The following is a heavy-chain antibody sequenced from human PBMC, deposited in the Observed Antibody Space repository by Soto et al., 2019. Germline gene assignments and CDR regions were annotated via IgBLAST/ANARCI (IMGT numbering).Heavy chain of an antibody. CDR2: IRAYNGNT. D-gene: IGHD6-19*01. CDR1: RDTFTSRC. J-gene: IGHJ4*02. Sequence: GAPAKLGCKASRDTFTSRCRSWLQQYTGQGLEWKGWIRAYNGNTNYAQKLQGRVTMTTDTSTSTAYMELRSLRSDDTAVYYCARDYPIAVAGTARTRPLDYWGQGPLVTVPS. V-gene: IGHV1-18*01. CDR3: ARDYPIAVAGTARTRPLDY.